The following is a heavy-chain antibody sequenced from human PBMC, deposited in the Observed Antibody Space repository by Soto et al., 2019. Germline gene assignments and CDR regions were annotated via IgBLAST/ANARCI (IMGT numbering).Heavy chain of an antibody. J-gene: IGHJ4*02. CDR3: ARHPRYCSSTSCYAIDY. CDR1: GGSISSSSYY. Sequence: QLQLQESGPGLVKPSETLSLTCTVSGGSISSSSYYWGWIRQPPGKGLEWIGSIYYRGVTYYNPSLKSRVTISVDTSKNQFPRKLSSVTAADTAVYYCARHPRYCSSTSCYAIDYWGQGTLVTVSS. CDR2: IYYRGVT. D-gene: IGHD2-2*01. V-gene: IGHV4-39*01.